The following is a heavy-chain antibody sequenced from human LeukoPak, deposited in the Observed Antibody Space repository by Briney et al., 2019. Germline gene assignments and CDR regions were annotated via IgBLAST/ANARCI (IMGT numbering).Heavy chain of an antibody. CDR1: GFIFSNYG. D-gene: IGHD2-8*01. J-gene: IGHJ6*03. V-gene: IGHV3-30*02. CDR2: IRYDGSNK. CDR3: AKDRCSNGIGCYYYYMDV. Sequence: GGSLRLSCAASGFIFSNYGMHWVRQAPGKGLEWVAFIRYDGSNKYYADSVKGRFSISRDSSKNILYLQLNSLRAEDTAVYYCAKDRCSNGIGCYYYYMDVWGKGTTVTISS.